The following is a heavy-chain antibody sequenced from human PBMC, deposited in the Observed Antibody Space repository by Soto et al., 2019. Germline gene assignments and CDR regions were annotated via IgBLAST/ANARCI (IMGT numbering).Heavy chain of an antibody. CDR2: IKQDGSEK. J-gene: IGHJ5*02. V-gene: IGHV3-7*01. D-gene: IGHD2-15*01. CDR1: GFTFSTYW. Sequence: GGSLRLSCAASGFTFSTYWMTWVRQAPGKGLEWVANIKQDGSEKYYVDSVKGRFTISRDNAKNSLYLQMNSLRAEDTAVYYCARHYCSGGTCLFGPWGQGTLVTVSS. CDR3: ARHYCSGGTCLFGP.